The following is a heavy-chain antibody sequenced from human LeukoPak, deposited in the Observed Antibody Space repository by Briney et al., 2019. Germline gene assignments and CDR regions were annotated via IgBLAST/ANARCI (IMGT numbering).Heavy chain of an antibody. D-gene: IGHD3-9*01. CDR1: GITFSSYS. J-gene: IGHJ4*02. CDR3: ARALNYDILTRDY. CDR2: ISSSSSYI. V-gene: IGHV3-21*01. Sequence: GGSLRLSCAASGITFSSYSMNWVRQAPGKGLEWVSSISSSSSYIYYADSVKGRFTISRDNAKNSLYLQMNSLRAEDTAVYYCARALNYDILTRDYWGQGTLVTVSS.